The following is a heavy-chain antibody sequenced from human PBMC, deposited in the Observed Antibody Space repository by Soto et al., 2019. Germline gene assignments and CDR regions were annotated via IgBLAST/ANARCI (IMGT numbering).Heavy chain of an antibody. CDR1: GYTFTSYG. J-gene: IGHJ4*02. D-gene: IGHD3-10*01. V-gene: IGHV1-18*01. CDR2: ISAYNGNT. Sequence: ASVKVSCKASGYTFTSYGISWVRQAPGQGLEWMGWISAYNGNTNYAQKLQGRVTMTTDTSTSTAYMELRSLRSDDTAVYYCAREGSGILLWFGDFDYWGQGTLVTVSS. CDR3: AREGSGILLWFGDFDY.